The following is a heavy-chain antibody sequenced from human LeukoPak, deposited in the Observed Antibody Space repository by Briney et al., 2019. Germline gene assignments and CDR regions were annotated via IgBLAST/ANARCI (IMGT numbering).Heavy chain of an antibody. D-gene: IGHD5-12*01. CDR3: AGGGSSYCYYMDV. J-gene: IGHJ6*03. Sequence: GGSLRLSCAATGFTFSYYWMHWVRQAPGKGLVWVSRINTEGSVTTYADSVKGRFTSSRDNAKNTLYLQMNSLRVDDTAVYFCAGGGSSYCYYMDVWGKGTTVTVSS. CDR2: INTEGSVT. CDR1: GFTFSYYW. V-gene: IGHV3-74*01.